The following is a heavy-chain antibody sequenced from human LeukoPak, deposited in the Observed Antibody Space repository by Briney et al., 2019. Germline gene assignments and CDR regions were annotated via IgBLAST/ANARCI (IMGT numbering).Heavy chain of an antibody. D-gene: IGHD2-2*01. CDR1: GFTFSSYA. CDR2: ISGSGGST. V-gene: IGHV3-23*01. Sequence: GGSLRLSCAASGFTFSSYAMSWVRQAPGKGLEWVSAISGSGGSTYYADSVKGRFTISRDNSKNTLYLQMNSLRAEDTAVCYCAKGGVVPAAQNWFDPWGQGTLVTVSS. CDR3: AKGGVVPAAQNWFDP. J-gene: IGHJ5*02.